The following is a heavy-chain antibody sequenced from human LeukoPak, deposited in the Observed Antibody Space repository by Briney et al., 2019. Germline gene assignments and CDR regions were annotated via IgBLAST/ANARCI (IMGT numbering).Heavy chain of an antibody. Sequence: GGSQRLSCSASGFTFSRSAMTWVRQLPGGGLEWVSSISGNGQQTYYGDSVKGRFSVSRDNSQNTLYLQMDSLRADDSALYYCAKDANYLDSSGYLIPFDYWGQGTLVTVSS. CDR2: ISGNGQQT. CDR1: GFTFSRSA. D-gene: IGHD3-22*01. J-gene: IGHJ4*02. V-gene: IGHV3-23*01. CDR3: AKDANYLDSSGYLIPFDY.